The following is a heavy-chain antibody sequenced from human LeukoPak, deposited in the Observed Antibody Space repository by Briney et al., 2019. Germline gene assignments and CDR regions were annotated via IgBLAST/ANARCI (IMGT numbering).Heavy chain of an antibody. CDR1: GFTFSDYY. Sequence: GGSLRLSCAASGFTFSDYYMSWNRQAPGKGLEWVSSISSSSSYIYYADSVKGRFTISRDNAKNSLYLQMNSLRAEDTAVYYCARFWGLEVRGVILYWGQGTLVTVPS. J-gene: IGHJ4*02. D-gene: IGHD3-10*01. CDR3: ARFWGLEVRGVILY. CDR2: ISSSSSYI. V-gene: IGHV3-11*06.